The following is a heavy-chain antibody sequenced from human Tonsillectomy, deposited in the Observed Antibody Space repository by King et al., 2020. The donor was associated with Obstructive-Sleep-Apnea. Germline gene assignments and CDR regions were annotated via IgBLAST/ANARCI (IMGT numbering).Heavy chain of an antibody. CDR1: GFTFSGSA. CDR2: IKDKAENYAT. CDR3: TKGLYYHDEFGSRYDAFDF. Sequence: VQLVESGGGLVQAGGSLKLSCVASGFTFSGSAMHWVRQASGKGLEWIGRIKDKAENYATAYPASVQGRFTISRDDSKNTAYLQMNSLNTEDTAVYYCTKGLYYHDEFGSRYDAFDFRGQGTMVTVFS. J-gene: IGHJ3*01. D-gene: IGHD3-22*01. V-gene: IGHV3-73*02.